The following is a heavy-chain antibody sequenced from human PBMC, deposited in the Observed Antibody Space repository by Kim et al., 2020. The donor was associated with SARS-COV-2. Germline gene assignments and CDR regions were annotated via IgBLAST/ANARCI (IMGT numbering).Heavy chain of an antibody. CDR2: INAGNGNT. CDR1: GYTFTSYA. V-gene: IGHV1-3*01. D-gene: IGHD6-13*01. Sequence: ASVKVSCKASGYTFTSYAMHWVRQAPGQRLEWMGWINAGNGNTKYSQKFQGRVTITRDTSASTAYMELSSLRSEDTAVYYCARGSSSSWYIFAVWFDPWGQGTLVTVSS. J-gene: IGHJ5*02. CDR3: ARGSSSSWYIFAVWFDP.